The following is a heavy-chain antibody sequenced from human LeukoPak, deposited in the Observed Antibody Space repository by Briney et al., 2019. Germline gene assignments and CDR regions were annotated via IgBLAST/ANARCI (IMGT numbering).Heavy chain of an antibody. J-gene: IGHJ4*02. Sequence: SETLSLTCTVSGGSISSYYWSWIRQPPGKGLEWIGYISYSGTTNYNPSLKSRVTISVDTSKNQFSLKLSSVTTADTAVYYCARATAATGTKHFDFWGQGALVSASS. CDR2: ISYSGTT. CDR3: ARATAATGTKHFDF. D-gene: IGHD1-1*01. V-gene: IGHV4-59*08. CDR1: GGSISSYY.